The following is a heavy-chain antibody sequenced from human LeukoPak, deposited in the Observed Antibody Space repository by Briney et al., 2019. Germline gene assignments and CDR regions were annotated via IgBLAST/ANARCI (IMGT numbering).Heavy chain of an antibody. CDR2: ISWNSGSI. D-gene: IGHD3-22*01. V-gene: IGHV3-9*01. J-gene: IGHJ4*02. Sequence: PGRSLRLSCAASGFTFDDYAMHWVRHAPGKGLEWVSGISWNSGSIGYADSVKGRFTISRDNAKNSLYLQMNSLRAEDTALYYCAKDIRRYYDSSGYLDYWGQGTLVTVSS. CDR1: GFTFDDYA. CDR3: AKDIRRYYDSSGYLDY.